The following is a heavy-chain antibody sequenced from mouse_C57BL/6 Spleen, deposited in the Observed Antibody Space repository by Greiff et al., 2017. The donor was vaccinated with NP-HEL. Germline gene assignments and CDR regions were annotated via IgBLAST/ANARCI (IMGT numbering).Heavy chain of an antibody. D-gene: IGHD4-1*01. CDR2: ISSGSSTI. CDR3: ARGTGTGYAMDY. V-gene: IGHV5-17*01. J-gene: IGHJ4*01. CDR1: GFTFSDYG. Sequence: EVKLVESGGGLVKPGGSLKLSCAASGFTFSDYGMHWVRQAPEKGLAWVAYISSGSSTIYYVDTVKGRFTISRDNAKNTLFLQMTSLRSEDTAMYYCARGTGTGYAMDYWGQGTSVTVSS.